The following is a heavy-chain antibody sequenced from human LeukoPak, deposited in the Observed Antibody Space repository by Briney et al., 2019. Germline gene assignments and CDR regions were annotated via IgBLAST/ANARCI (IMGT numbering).Heavy chain of an antibody. V-gene: IGHV3-74*01. CDR2: INPDGSST. J-gene: IGHJ4*02. Sequence: PGRSLRLSCEASGITFSSHWMHWVRQAPGKGLVWVARINPDGSSTSYADSVKGRFSISRDNAKNTLYLQMNSLRAEDTAVYYCARVGATLDYWGQGTLVTVSS. CDR1: GITFSSHW. D-gene: IGHD1-26*01. CDR3: ARVGATLDY.